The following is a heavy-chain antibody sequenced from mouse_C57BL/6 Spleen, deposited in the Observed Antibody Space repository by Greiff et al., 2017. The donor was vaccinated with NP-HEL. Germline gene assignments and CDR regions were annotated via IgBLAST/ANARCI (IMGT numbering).Heavy chain of an antibody. J-gene: IGHJ1*03. CDR1: GYTFTSYW. CDR3: ARRIRRWYFDV. D-gene: IGHD2-12*01. Sequence: VQLQQPGAELVKPGASVKLSCKASGYTFTSYWMQWVKQRPGQGLEWIGEIDPSDSYTNYNQKFKGKATLTVDTSSSTAYMQLSSLTSEDSAVYYCARRIRRWYFDVWGTGTTVTVSS. V-gene: IGHV1-50*01. CDR2: IDPSDSYT.